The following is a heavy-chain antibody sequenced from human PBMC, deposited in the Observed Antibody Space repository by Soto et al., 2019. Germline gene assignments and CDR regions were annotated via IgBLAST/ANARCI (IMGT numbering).Heavy chain of an antibody. Sequence: VASVKVSCEXSGYSFTDYHIHWVRQAPGQGLEWLGRINPKSGGTSTAQKFQGWVTMTTDTSISTASMELTRLTSDDTAIYYCARGDSTDCSNGVCSFFYNHDMDVWGQGTTVTVSS. J-gene: IGHJ6*02. CDR3: ARGDSTDCSNGVCSFFYNHDMDV. CDR1: GYSFTDYH. CDR2: INPKSGGT. D-gene: IGHD2-8*01. V-gene: IGHV1-2*04.